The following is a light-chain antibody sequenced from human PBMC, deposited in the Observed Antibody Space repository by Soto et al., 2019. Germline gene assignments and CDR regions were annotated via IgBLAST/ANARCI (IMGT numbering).Light chain of an antibody. V-gene: IGLV1-51*01. CDR2: DNN. CDR3: GTWDTSLFGVV. Sequence: QSVLTQPPSVSAAPGQRVTISCSGSSSNIGNNFVSWYQQLPGSAPKLLIYDNNKRQSGIPDRFSGSKSGTSATLDITGLQTGDEADYYCGTWDTSLFGVVLGGGTKLTVL. CDR1: SSNIGNNF. J-gene: IGLJ2*01.